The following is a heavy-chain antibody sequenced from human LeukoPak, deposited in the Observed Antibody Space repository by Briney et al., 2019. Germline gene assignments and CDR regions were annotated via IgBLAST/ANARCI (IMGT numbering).Heavy chain of an antibody. D-gene: IGHD6-13*01. V-gene: IGHV1-8*01. Sequence: ASVKVSRKASGYTFTSYDINWVRQATGQGLEWMGWMNPNSGNTGYAQKFQGRVTMTRNTSISTAYMELSSLRSEDTAVYYCARSPIAAAGIMFDPWGQGTLVTVSS. J-gene: IGHJ5*02. CDR2: MNPNSGNT. CDR3: ARSPIAAAGIMFDP. CDR1: GYTFTSYD.